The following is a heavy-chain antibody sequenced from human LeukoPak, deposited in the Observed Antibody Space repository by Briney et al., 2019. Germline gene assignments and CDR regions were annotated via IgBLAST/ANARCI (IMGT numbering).Heavy chain of an antibody. CDR2: IYRSGST. V-gene: IGHV4-38-2*02. CDR3: ARGLKYYYGSGSYSSLPYYFDY. Sequence: SETLSLTCTVSGYSISSGYYWGWIRRPPGKGLEWIGSIYRSGSTYYNPSLKSRVTISVDTSKNQFSLKLSSVTAADTAVYYCARGLKYYYGSGSYSSLPYYFDYWGQGTLVTVSS. D-gene: IGHD3-10*01. CDR1: GYSISSGYY. J-gene: IGHJ4*02.